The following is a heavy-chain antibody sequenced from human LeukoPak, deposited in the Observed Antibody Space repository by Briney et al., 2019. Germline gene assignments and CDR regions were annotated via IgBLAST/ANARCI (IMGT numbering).Heavy chain of an antibody. CDR1: GYTFTGYY. CDR3: ARGRFLEWLSLVGGAFDI. D-gene: IGHD3-3*01. V-gene: IGHV1-2*02. Sequence: ASVKVSCKASGYTFTGYYMHWVRQAPRQGLEWMGRFNPNSGDTKYAQNFQGRVTMTRDTSISTAYMELSRLKSDDTAVYYCARGRFLEWLSLVGGAFDIWGQGTMVTVSS. J-gene: IGHJ3*02. CDR2: FNPNSGDT.